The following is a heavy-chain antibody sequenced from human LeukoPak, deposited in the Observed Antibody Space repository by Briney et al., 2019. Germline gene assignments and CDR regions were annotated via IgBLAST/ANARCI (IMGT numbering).Heavy chain of an antibody. CDR2: IRYDGSNK. Sequence: GGSLRLSCAASGFTFSSYGMHWVRQAPGKGLEWVAFIRYDGSNKYYADSVKGRFTISRDNSKSTLYLQMNSLRAEDTAVYYCGGYYFDYWGQGTLVTVSS. CDR1: GFTFSSYG. CDR3: GGYYFDY. V-gene: IGHV3-30*02. J-gene: IGHJ4*02.